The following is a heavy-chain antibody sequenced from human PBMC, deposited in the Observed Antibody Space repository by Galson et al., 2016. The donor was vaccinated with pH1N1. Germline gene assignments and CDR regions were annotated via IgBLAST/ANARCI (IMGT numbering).Heavy chain of an antibody. J-gene: IGHJ6*02. CDR1: GFTFSDYY. V-gene: IGHV3-11*04. CDR2: ISSSGSTI. D-gene: IGHD2-15*01. Sequence: SLRLSCAASGFTFSDYYMSWIRQAPGKGLKWVSYISSSGSTISYADSVKGRFTISRDNAKNSLYLQLNSLRAEDTAVYYCARDFRSRYCSGGSCYYYYYGMDVWGQGTTVTVSS. CDR3: ARDFRSRYCSGGSCYYYYYGMDV.